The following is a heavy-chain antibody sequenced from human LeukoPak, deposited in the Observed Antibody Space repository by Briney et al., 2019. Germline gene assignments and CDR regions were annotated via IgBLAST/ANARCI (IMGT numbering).Heavy chain of an antibody. CDR3: ARRASIAAGRDYYYMDV. V-gene: IGHV4-34*01. J-gene: IGHJ6*03. CDR1: GVSFSGYY. D-gene: IGHD6-13*01. CDR2: INHSGST. Sequence: SETLSLTCAVYGVSFSGYYWSWIRQPPGKGLEWIGEINHSGSTNCNPSLKSRVTISVDTSKNQFSLKLSSVTAADTAVYYCARRASIAAGRDYYYMDVWGKGTTVTVSS.